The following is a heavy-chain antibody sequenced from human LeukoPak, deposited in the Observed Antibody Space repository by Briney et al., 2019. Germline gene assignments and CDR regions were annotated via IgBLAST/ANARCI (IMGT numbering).Heavy chain of an antibody. CDR2: IYYSGST. CDR1: GGSISTSSYF. CDR3: ARHEGGGGGYNYGSFDY. Sequence: PSETLSLTCTVSGGSISTSSYFWGWIRQPPGKGLEWIGSIYYSGSTYYNPSLKSRVTISVDTSKNQFSLKLSSVTAADTAVYYCARHEGGGGGYNYGSFDYWGQGTLVTVSS. J-gene: IGHJ4*02. D-gene: IGHD5-18*01. V-gene: IGHV4-39*01.